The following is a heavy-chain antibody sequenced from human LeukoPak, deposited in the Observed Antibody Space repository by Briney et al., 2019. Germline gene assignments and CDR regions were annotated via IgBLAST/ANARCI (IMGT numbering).Heavy chain of an antibody. Sequence: GGSLRLSCSASGFTFSSYAMHWVRQAPGKGLECVSAISSNGGSTYYADSVKGRFTISRDNSKNTLYLQMNSLRAEDTAVYYCARGYSGYEKNWFDPWGQGTLVTVSS. CDR1: GFTFSSYA. CDR3: ARGYSGYEKNWFDP. J-gene: IGHJ5*02. D-gene: IGHD5-12*01. CDR2: ISSNGGST. V-gene: IGHV3-64*04.